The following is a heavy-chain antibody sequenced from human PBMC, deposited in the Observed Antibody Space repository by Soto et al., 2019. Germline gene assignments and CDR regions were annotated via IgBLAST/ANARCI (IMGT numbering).Heavy chain of an antibody. CDR1: GGSISSYY. J-gene: IGHJ4*02. V-gene: IGHV4-59*01. CDR2: IYYSGST. Sequence: SETLSLTCTVSGGSISSYYWSWIRQPPGKGLEWIGYIYYSGSTNYNPSLKSRVTISVDTSKNQFSLKLSSVTAADTAVYYCARILTGYYNFYFDYWGQGPLVTVSS. CDR3: ARILTGYYNFYFDY. D-gene: IGHD3-9*01.